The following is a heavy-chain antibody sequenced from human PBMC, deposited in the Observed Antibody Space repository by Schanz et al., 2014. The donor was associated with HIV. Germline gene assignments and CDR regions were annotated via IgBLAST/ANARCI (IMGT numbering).Heavy chain of an antibody. CDR2: ISESGGRS. J-gene: IGHJ4*02. CDR1: GLTFNSFG. D-gene: IGHD3-22*01. Sequence: EVQLLESGGGLEQPGGSLRLSCAASGLTFNSFGIHWVRQAPGKGLEWVSSISESGGRSYYADSVNGRFTISRDNSKNTLYLQMTTLRTEDTAVYYCAKPEYDSSGNSQSHFDYWGQGTLVTVSS. V-gene: IGHV3-23*01. CDR3: AKPEYDSSGNSQSHFDY.